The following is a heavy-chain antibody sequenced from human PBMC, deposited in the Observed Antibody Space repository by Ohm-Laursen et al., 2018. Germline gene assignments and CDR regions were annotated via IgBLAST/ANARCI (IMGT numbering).Heavy chain of an antibody. CDR2: ISSRGSTI. CDR1: GFTFSSYA. CDR3: ARDNYDILTGYPYYYYGMDV. J-gene: IGHJ6*02. Sequence: GSLRLSCAASGFTFSSYAMSWIRQAPGKGLEWVSYISSRGSTIYYADSVKGRFTISRDNAKNSLYLQMNSLRAEDTAVYYCARDNYDILTGYPYYYYGMDVWGQGTTVTVSS. D-gene: IGHD3-9*01. V-gene: IGHV3-11*04.